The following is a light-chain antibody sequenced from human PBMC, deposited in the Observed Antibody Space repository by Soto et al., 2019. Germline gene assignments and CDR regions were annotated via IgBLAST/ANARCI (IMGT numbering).Light chain of an antibody. CDR2: GAS. CDR3: QQYNNWPSWT. V-gene: IGKV3-15*01. CDR1: XSVXXX. Sequence: EIVXTQSPATLSVXPGERATLSCRASXSVXXXLAWYQQKPGQAPRLLIYGASTRATGIPARFSGSGSGTEFTLTISSLQSEDFAVYYCQQYNNWPSWTFGQGTKVEIK. J-gene: IGKJ1*01.